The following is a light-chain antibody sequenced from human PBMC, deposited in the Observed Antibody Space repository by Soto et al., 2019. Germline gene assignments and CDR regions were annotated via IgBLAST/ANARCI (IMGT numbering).Light chain of an antibody. CDR2: DVS. CDR1: SSDVGSYNY. Sequence: QSVLTQPASVSGSPGQSITISCTGTSSDVGSYNYVSWYQQHPGKAPKLMIYDVSNRPSGVSNRFSGSKSGNTASLTISGLQAEDEADYYCNSYTGSSTPYVFGTGTQLTVL. CDR3: NSYTGSSTPYV. V-gene: IGLV2-14*03. J-gene: IGLJ1*01.